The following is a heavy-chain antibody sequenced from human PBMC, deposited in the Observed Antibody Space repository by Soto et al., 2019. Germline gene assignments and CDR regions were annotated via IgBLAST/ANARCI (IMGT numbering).Heavy chain of an antibody. CDR1: GYTFTSYG. J-gene: IGHJ5*02. V-gene: IGHV1-18*01. CDR2: FSAYNGNT. Sequence: QVQLVQSGAEVKKPGASVKVSCKASGYTFTSYGISWVRQAPGQGLEWMGWFSAYNGNTNYAQKLQGRVTMTTDTSTSTAYMELRSLRSDDTAVYYCARDVRARIAAAGTNPWFDPWGQGTLVTVSS. D-gene: IGHD6-13*01. CDR3: ARDVRARIAAAGTNPWFDP.